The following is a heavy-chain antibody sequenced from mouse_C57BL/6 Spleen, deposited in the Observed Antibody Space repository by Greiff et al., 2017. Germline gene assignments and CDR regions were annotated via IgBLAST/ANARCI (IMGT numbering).Heavy chain of an antibody. V-gene: IGHV5-17*01. D-gene: IGHD4-1*01. Sequence: EVKVVESGGGLVKPGGSLKLSCAASGFTFSDYGMHWVRQAPEKGLEWVAYISSGSSTLYYADTVKGRFTISRDNAKNTLFLQMTSLRSEDTAMYYCARKLVYAMDYWGQGTSVTVSS. CDR3: ARKLVYAMDY. J-gene: IGHJ4*01. CDR2: ISSGSSTL. CDR1: GFTFSDYG.